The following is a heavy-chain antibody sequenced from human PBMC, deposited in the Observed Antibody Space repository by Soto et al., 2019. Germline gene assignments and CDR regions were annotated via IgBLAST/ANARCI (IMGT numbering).Heavy chain of an antibody. J-gene: IGHJ6*02. Sequence: SETLSLTCTLSGGSVRAPDWWNWVRQSPDKGLEWIAEVHISGHSNYNPSLRSRVSVSIDSSKNQFYLNLNSVTTCYAGNYYYDDMDVWGQGTTVTVSS. CDR1: GGSVRAPDW. CDR2: VHISGHS. V-gene: IGHV4-4*02. D-gene: IGHD2-2*01. CDR3: DDMDV.